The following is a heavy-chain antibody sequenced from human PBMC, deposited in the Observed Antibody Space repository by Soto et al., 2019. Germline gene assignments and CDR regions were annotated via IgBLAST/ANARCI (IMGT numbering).Heavy chain of an antibody. CDR3: AREGSEGYGSGSYHRDYYYYMDV. V-gene: IGHV4-31*03. CDR1: GGSISSGGYY. Sequence: SETLSLTCTVSGGSISSGGYYWSWIRQHPGKGLEWIGYIYYSGSTYYNPSLKSRVTISVDTSKNQFSLKLSSVTAADTAVYYCAREGSEGYGSGSYHRDYYYYMDVWGKGTTVTVSS. D-gene: IGHD3-10*01. J-gene: IGHJ6*03. CDR2: IYYSGST.